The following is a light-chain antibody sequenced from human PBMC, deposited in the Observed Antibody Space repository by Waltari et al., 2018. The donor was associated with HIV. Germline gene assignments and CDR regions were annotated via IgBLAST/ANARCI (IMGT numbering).Light chain of an antibody. Sequence: QSALPPPASVSGSPGHSLTISCTAPRSSVVVSNFVSWYQQHPGKAPKLRIFDVFKPPSGVSVRFAGSKSGNTASRTIAGLQSEDEADYYCCSYAGSRTGVFGGGTKVTVL. CDR1: RSSVVVSNF. CDR3: CSYAGSRTGV. V-gene: IGLV2-23*02. J-gene: IGLJ3*02. CDR2: DVF.